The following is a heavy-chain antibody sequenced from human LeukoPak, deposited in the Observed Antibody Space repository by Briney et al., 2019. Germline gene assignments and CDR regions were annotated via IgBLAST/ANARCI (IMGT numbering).Heavy chain of an antibody. CDR3: TRVGIGGNSDYWYFDL. D-gene: IGHD4-23*01. J-gene: IGHJ2*01. CDR1: GFTFGDYA. Sequence: GGSLRLSCTASGFTFGDYAMSWFRQAPGKGLEWVGFIRSKAYGGATEYAASVKGRFIISRDDSKSIAYLQMNSLKTEDTAVYYCTRVGIGGNSDYWYFDLWGRGTLVAVSS. CDR2: IRSKAYGGAT. V-gene: IGHV3-49*03.